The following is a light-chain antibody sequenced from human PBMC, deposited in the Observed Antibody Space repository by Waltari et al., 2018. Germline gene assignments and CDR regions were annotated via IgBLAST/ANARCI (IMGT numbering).Light chain of an antibody. CDR2: ANN. V-gene: IGLV1-40*01. Sequence: QSVLTQPPSVSGAPGQRVTIPCTGTSSHLGTYYHVHWYHHHPGTAPKVLIYANNNRPSGVPDRFSGSKSGASASLAITGLQAEDEADYYCQSFDSSLDGYVFGTGTKVTVL. CDR1: SSHLGTYYH. J-gene: IGLJ1*01. CDR3: QSFDSSLDGYV.